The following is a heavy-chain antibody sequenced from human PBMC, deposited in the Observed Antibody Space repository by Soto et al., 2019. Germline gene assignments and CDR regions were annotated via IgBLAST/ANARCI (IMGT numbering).Heavy chain of an antibody. CDR3: ARALDYGSGSYSGAFDI. CDR1: GYSFTSYW. J-gene: IGHJ3*02. D-gene: IGHD3-10*01. CDR2: IYPVDSDT. Sequence: GESLKISCKGSGYSFTSYWIGWVRQMPGKGLEWMGIIYPVDSDTRYSPSFQGQVTVSADKSISTAYLQWSSLKASDTAMYYCARALDYGSGSYSGAFDIWGQGTMVTVSS. V-gene: IGHV5-51*01.